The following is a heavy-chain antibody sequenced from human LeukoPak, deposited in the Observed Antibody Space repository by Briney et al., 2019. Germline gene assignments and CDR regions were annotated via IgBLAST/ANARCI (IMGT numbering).Heavy chain of an antibody. J-gene: IGHJ3*02. CDR1: GGSISSYY. D-gene: IGHD4-17*01. CDR2: ICSSGST. V-gene: IGHV4-59*01. CDR3: ARRTTVTTGDAFDI. Sequence: PSETLSLTCTVSGGSISSYYWSWIRQPPGKGLEYIGYICSSGSTNYNPSLKSRVTISVDTSKNQFSLKLSSVTAADTAVYYCARRTTVTTGDAFDIWGQGTMVTVSS.